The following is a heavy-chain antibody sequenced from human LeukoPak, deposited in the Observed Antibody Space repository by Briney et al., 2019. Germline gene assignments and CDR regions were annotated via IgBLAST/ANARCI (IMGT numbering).Heavy chain of an antibody. V-gene: IGHV3-23*01. J-gene: IGHJ5*02. CDR2: ISGSGGST. CDR1: GFTFSSYA. Sequence: GGSLRLSCATSGFTFSSYAMSWVRQAPGKGLEWVSAISGSGGSTYYADSVKGRFTISRDNSKNTLYLQMNSLRAEDTAVYYCAKGPDEDIVVVHWFDPWGQGTLVTVSS. D-gene: IGHD2-2*01. CDR3: AKGPDEDIVVVHWFDP.